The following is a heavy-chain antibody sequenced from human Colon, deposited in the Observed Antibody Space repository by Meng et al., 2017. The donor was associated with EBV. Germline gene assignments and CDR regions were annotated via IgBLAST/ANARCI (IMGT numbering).Heavy chain of an antibody. Sequence: QVQLQQGGAGLLKPSETLSLTCTVYGGSFSDSYWTWIRQPPGKGLEWIGEINHVGSTTYNPSLKSQVTISVDTSKNQFSLKLSSVTAADAAVYYCASSDCSGGTCYLDCWGQGTLVTVSS. CDR2: INHVGST. J-gene: IGHJ4*02. CDR3: ASSDCSGGTCYLDC. D-gene: IGHD2-15*01. CDR1: GGSFSDSY. V-gene: IGHV4-34*01.